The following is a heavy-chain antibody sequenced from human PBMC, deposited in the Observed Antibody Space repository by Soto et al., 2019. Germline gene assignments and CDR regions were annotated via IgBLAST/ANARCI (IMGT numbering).Heavy chain of an antibody. CDR2: IYYNGST. CDR3: ARDNGGGHDGFDV. Sequence: QVQLRESGPGLVKPSETLSLTCTVSGDSISTYYWSWIRQPPGKGLEWIGYIYYNGSTNYNPSPKSRVTISVDTSKNQFSLKLRSVTAADTAVYFWARDNGGGHDGFDVWGQGTMVTVSS. CDR1: GDSISTYY. J-gene: IGHJ3*01. D-gene: IGHD4-17*01. V-gene: IGHV4-59*01.